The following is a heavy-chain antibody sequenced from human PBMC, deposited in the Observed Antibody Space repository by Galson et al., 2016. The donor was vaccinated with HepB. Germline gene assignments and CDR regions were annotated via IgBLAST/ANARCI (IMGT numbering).Heavy chain of an antibody. J-gene: IGHJ6*04. CDR3: ARGSGTFTTYFYYYYGMDV. CDR2: MNPKSGNA. D-gene: IGHD1-1*01. V-gene: IGHV1-8*01. Sequence: SVKVSCKSSGYTFINYDINWVRQATGQGLEWMGWMNPKSGNAGDAQEFQGRFTMTRNTSMSIAYMELSNLSSEDTAVYYCARGSGTFTTYFYYYYGMDVWGKGTTVTVSS. CDR1: GYTFINYD.